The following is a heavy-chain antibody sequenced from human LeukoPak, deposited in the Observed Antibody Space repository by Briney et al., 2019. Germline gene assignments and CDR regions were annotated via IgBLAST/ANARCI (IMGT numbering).Heavy chain of an antibody. CDR1: GFTFSNAW. CDR2: IISKTDGGTT. V-gene: IGHV3-15*01. D-gene: IGHD3-10*01. CDR3: TTDQWFGELYWFDP. J-gene: IGHJ5*02. Sequence: GGSLRLSCAASGFTFSNAWMSWVRQAPGKGREWVGRIISKTDGGTTDYAAPVKGRFTISRDDSKTTLYLQMNSLKTEDTAVYYCTTDQWFGELYWFDPWGQGTLVTVSS.